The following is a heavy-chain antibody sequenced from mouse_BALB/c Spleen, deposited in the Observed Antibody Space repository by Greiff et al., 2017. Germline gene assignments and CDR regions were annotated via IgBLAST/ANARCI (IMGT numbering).Heavy chain of an antibody. D-gene: IGHD4-1*01. CDR3: AGFLGRGFDY. J-gene: IGHJ2*01. Sequence: EVNVVESGGDLVKPGGSLKLSCAASGFTFSSYGMSWVRQTPDKRLEWVATISSGGSYTYYPDSVKGRFTISRDNAKNTLYLQMSSLKSEDTAMYYCAGFLGRGFDYWGQGTTLTVSS. V-gene: IGHV5-6*01. CDR1: GFTFSSYG. CDR2: ISSGGSYT.